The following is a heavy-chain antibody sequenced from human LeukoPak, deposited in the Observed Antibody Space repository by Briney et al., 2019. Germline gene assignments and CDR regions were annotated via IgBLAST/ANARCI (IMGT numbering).Heavy chain of an antibody. V-gene: IGHV4-34*10. D-gene: IGHD1/OR15-1a*01. CDR1: GGSFSGYY. CDR3: ARYQTGTMFAV. CDR2: HSHSGSA. Sequence: SETLSLTCAVYGGSFSGYYWGWIRQPPGKGLEWIGTHSHSGSAYYNPSLRSRITMSLDTSENQLSLKLYSVTAADTAIYYCARYQTGTMFAVWGQGTLVTISS. J-gene: IGHJ4*02.